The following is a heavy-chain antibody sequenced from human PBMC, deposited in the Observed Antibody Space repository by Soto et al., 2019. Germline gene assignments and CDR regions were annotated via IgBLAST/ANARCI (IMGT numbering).Heavy chain of an antibody. CDR3: ATVGSGYDLDYYYGMDV. J-gene: IGHJ6*02. Sequence: ASVKVSCKVSGYTLTELSMHWVRQAPGKGLEWMGGFDPEDGETIYAQKFQGRVTMTEDTSTDTAYMELSSLRSEDTAVYYCATVGSGYDLDYYYGMDVWGQGTTVTVSS. V-gene: IGHV1-24*01. D-gene: IGHD5-12*01. CDR2: FDPEDGET. CDR1: GYTLTELS.